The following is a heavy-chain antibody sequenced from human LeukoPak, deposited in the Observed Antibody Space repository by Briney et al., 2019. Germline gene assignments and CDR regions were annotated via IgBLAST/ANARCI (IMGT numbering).Heavy chain of an antibody. CDR3: ARGYIAVAGQTVAFDI. CDR2: ISAYNGNT. D-gene: IGHD6-19*01. J-gene: IGHJ3*02. Sequence: ASVKVSCKASGYTFTSYGISWVRQAPGQGLEWMGWISAYNGNTNYAQKLRGRVTMTTDTSTSTAYMELRSLRSDDTAVYYCARGYIAVAGQTVAFDIWGQGTMVTVSS. CDR1: GYTFTSYG. V-gene: IGHV1-18*01.